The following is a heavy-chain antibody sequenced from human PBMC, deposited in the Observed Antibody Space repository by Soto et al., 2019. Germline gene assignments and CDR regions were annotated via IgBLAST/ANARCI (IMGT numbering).Heavy chain of an antibody. Sequence: QVQLVQSGAEEKKPGASVKVSCKASGYTFTSYAMHWVRQAPGQRLEWMGWINAGNGNTKRSQKFQDRVTISRAKSASTAYRELSSLRSEDTAVDYCARGESVVGDYWGQGTLVTVSS. V-gene: IGHV1-3*05. CDR2: INAGNGNT. D-gene: IGHD2-15*01. CDR1: GYTFTSYA. CDR3: ARGESVVGDY. J-gene: IGHJ4*02.